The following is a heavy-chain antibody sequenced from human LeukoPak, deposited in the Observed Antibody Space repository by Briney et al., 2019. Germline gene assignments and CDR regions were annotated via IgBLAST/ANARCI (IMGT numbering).Heavy chain of an antibody. J-gene: IGHJ6*03. Sequence: PGGSLRLSCAASGFTFSSYGMHWVRQAPGKGLEWVAVISYDGSNKYYADSVKGRFTISRGNSKNTLYLQMNSLRAEDTAVYYCAKDGNSRTPSPYYYYYMDVWGKGTTVTVSS. CDR2: ISYDGSNK. CDR1: GFTFSSYG. CDR3: AKDGNSRTPSPYYYYYMDV. D-gene: IGHD4-23*01. V-gene: IGHV3-30*18.